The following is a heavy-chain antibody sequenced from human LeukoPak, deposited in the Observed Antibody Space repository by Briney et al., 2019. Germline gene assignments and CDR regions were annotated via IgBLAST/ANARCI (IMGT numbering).Heavy chain of an antibody. CDR1: GYTFTGYY. D-gene: IGHD3-22*01. CDR2: FDPEDGET. Sequence: ASVKVSCKASGYTFTGYYMHWVRQAPGKGLEWMGGFDPEDGETIYAQKFQGRVTMTEDTSTDTAYMELSSLRSEDTAVYYCATDKGDSSGWSENWFDPWGQGTLVTVSS. CDR3: ATDKGDSSGWSENWFDP. V-gene: IGHV1-24*01. J-gene: IGHJ5*02.